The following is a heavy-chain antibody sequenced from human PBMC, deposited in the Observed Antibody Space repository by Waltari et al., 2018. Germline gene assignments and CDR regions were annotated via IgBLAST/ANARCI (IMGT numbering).Heavy chain of an antibody. CDR3: AREVVPAAKIVVNWFDP. CDR2: ITTNTENP. D-gene: IGHD2-2*01. Sequence: QVQLVQSGSEWKTPGASVTVSCKAYGYSFTNYAINWVRQAPGQGLELMGWITTNTENPTYTQGFTRRFVFSLDTSVSTAYLQINDLKAEDTAIYYCAREVVPAAKIVVNWFDPWGQGTQVTVSS. V-gene: IGHV7-4-1*02. CDR1: GYSFTNYA. J-gene: IGHJ5*02.